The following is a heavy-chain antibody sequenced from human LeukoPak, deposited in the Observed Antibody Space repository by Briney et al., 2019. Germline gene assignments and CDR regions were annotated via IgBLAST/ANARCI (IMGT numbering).Heavy chain of an antibody. J-gene: IGHJ4*02. D-gene: IGHD7-27*01. V-gene: IGHV1-2*02. CDR2: INPNSGGT. Sequence: ASVKVSCKASGYTFTGYYMHWVRQAPGQGLEWVGWINPNSGGTNYAQKFQGRVTMTRDTSISTAYMELSRLRSDDTAVYYCARALTGDRDPYFDYWGQGTLVTVSS. CDR1: GYTFTGYY. CDR3: ARALTGDRDPYFDY.